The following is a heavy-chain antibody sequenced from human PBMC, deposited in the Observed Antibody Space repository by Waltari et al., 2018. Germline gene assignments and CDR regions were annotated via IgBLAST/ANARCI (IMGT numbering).Heavy chain of an antibody. CDR2: IYPGYSDT. J-gene: IGHJ4*02. Sequence: EVQLVQSGAEVKKPGESLKISCKGSGYSFTSYWIGWVRQMPGKGLEWMGIIYPGYSDTRYSPSFQGQVRCSADNSISTAYLQWSSLKASDTAMYYCARHGLHCSSTSCYAGGFDYWGQGTLVTVSS. D-gene: IGHD2-2*01. CDR3: ARHGLHCSSTSCYAGGFDY. V-gene: IGHV5-51*01. CDR1: GYSFTSYW.